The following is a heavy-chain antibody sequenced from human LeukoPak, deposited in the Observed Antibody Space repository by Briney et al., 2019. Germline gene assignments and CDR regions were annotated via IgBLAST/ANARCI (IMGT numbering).Heavy chain of an antibody. CDR1: GGSISSYY. J-gene: IGHJ4*02. D-gene: IGHD5-24*01. V-gene: IGHV4-59*01. CDR3: ARKDGDG. CDR2: IYYSGST. Sequence: SGTLSLTCAVSGGSISSYYWSWIRQPPGKGLEWIGYIYYSGSTNYNPSLKSRVTISVDTSKNQFSLKLSSVTAADTAVYYCARKDGDGWGQGTLVTVSS.